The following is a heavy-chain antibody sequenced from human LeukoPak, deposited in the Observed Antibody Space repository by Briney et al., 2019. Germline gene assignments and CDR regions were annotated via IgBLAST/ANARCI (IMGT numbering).Heavy chain of an antibody. V-gene: IGHV1-18*01. CDR2: ISAYNGNT. D-gene: IGHD3-9*01. CDR1: GYTFTSYG. Sequence: ASVKVSCKASGYTFTSYGISWVRQAPGQGLEWMGWISAYNGNTNYAQKLQGRVTMTTDTSTSTAYMELRSLRSDDTAVYYCARMAKQDHYDILTGYYYYYMDVWGKGTTVTVSS. J-gene: IGHJ6*03. CDR3: ARMAKQDHYDILTGYYYYYMDV.